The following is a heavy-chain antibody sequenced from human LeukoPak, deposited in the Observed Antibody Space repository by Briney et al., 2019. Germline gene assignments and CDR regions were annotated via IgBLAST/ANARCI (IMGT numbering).Heavy chain of an antibody. CDR1: GGSISSGGYY. CDR3: ARTPSLSSTSLRRNYYYMDV. D-gene: IGHD2-2*01. J-gene: IGHJ6*03. Sequence: PSETLSLTCTVSGGSISSGGYYWSWIRQHPGKGLEWIGYIYYSGSTYYNPSLKSRVTISVDTSKNQFSLKLSSVTAADTAVYYCARTPSLSSTSLRRNYYYMDVWGKGTTVTVSS. V-gene: IGHV4-31*03. CDR2: IYYSGST.